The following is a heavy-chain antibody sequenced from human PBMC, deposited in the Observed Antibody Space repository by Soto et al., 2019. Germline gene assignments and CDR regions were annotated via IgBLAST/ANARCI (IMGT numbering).Heavy chain of an antibody. CDR3: ARAGSSAWQRQNNDY. V-gene: IGHV4-59*01. J-gene: IGHJ4*02. CDR2: IYNSGTT. Sequence: SETLSLTCTVSGGSISSYYWNWIRQPPGKGLEWIGYIYNSGTTNYSPSLKSRVTISVDTSNNQFSLKLSSVTAADTAVYYCARAGSSAWQRQNNDYWGQGTLVTVSS. D-gene: IGHD6-19*01. CDR1: GGSISSYY.